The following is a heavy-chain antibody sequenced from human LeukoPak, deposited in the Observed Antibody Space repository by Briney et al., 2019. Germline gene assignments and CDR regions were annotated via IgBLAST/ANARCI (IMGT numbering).Heavy chain of an antibody. CDR2: INHSGST. CDR1: GGSFSGYY. D-gene: IGHD2-2*02. V-gene: IGHV4-34*01. CDR3: ARGVSRCSGTSCYTPYYYYYYGMDV. Sequence: SETLSLTCAVYGGSFSGYYWSWIRQPPGKGLEWIGEINHSGSTNYNPSLKSRVTISVDTSKNQFSLKLSSVTAADTAVYYCARGVSRCSGTSCYTPYYYYYYGMDVWGQGTTVTVSS. J-gene: IGHJ6*02.